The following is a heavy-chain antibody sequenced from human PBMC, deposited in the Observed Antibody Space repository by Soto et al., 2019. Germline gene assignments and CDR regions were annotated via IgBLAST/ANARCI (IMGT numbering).Heavy chain of an antibody. CDR3: ARTLLWFGELTNWFDP. CDR2: INHSGST. D-gene: IGHD3-10*01. CDR1: GGSFSGYY. Sequence: SETLSLTCAVYGGSFSGYYWSWIRQPPGKGLEWIGEINHSGSTNYNPSLKSRVTISVDTSKNQFSLKLSSVTAADTAVYYCARTLLWFGELTNWFDPWGQGTLVTVSS. J-gene: IGHJ5*02. V-gene: IGHV4-34*01.